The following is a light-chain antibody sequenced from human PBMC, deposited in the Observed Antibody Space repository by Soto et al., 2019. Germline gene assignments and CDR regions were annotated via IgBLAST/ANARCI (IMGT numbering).Light chain of an antibody. CDR1: SSNVGSYT. V-gene: IGLV1-44*01. CDR3: AAWDDSLNGRV. Sequence: QSVLTQPPSVSGTPGQRVTISCSGSSSNVGSYTVNWFQQLPGTAPSLLIYGHNQRPSGVPDRFSGPKSGTSASLAISGLQSEDEADCYWAAWDDSLNGRVFGGGTKLTVL. J-gene: IGLJ3*02. CDR2: GHN.